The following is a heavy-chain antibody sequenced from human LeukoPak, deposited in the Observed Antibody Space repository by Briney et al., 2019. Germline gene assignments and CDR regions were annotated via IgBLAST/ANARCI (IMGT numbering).Heavy chain of an antibody. V-gene: IGHV3-30-3*01. CDR2: ISYDGSNK. CDR3: ARDPPPGDFDY. Sequence: GGSLRLSCAASGFTFSSYAMHWFRQAPGKGLEWVAVISYDGSNKYYADSVKGRFTISRDNSKNTLYLQMNSLRAEDTAVYYCARDPPPGDFDYWGQGTLVTVSS. J-gene: IGHJ4*02. D-gene: IGHD3-10*01. CDR1: GFTFSSYA.